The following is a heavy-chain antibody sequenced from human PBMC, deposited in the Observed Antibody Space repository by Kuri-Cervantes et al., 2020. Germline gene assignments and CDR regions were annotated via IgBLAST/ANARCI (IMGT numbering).Heavy chain of an antibody. CDR2: MNPNSGNT. D-gene: IGHD6-13*01. J-gene: IGHJ4*02. Sequence: ASVKVSCKASGYTFTSYYMHWVRQATGQGLEWMGWMNPNSGNTGCAQKFQGRVTMTRNTSISTAYMELSSLRSEDTAVYYCARGSSWMVDYWGQGTLVTVSS. CDR1: GYTFTSYY. V-gene: IGHV1-8*02. CDR3: ARGSSWMVDY.